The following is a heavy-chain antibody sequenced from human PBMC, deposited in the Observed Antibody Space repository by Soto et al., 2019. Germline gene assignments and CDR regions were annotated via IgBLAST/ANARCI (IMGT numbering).Heavy chain of an antibody. D-gene: IGHD3-3*01. CDR1: GGTFSSYA. J-gene: IGHJ4*02. Sequence: SVKVSCKASGGTFSSYAISWVRQAPGQGLEWMGGIIPIFGTANYAQKFQGRVTITADESTSTAYMEPSSLRSEDTAVYYCAIGNFWSGYYIDYWGQGTLVTVSS. CDR2: IIPIFGTA. CDR3: AIGNFWSGYYIDY. V-gene: IGHV1-69*13.